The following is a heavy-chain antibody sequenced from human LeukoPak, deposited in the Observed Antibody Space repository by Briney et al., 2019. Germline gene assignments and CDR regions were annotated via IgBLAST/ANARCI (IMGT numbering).Heavy chain of an antibody. D-gene: IGHD1-1*01. V-gene: IGHV3-30-3*01. Sequence: PGGSLRLSCTASGFTFSSYWMHWVRQAPGKGLEWVAVISYDGSNKYYADSVKGRFTISRDNSKNTLYLQMNSLRAEDTAVYYCARYDARYGMDVWGQGTTVTVSS. CDR1: GFTFSSYW. CDR3: ARYDARYGMDV. CDR2: ISYDGSNK. J-gene: IGHJ6*02.